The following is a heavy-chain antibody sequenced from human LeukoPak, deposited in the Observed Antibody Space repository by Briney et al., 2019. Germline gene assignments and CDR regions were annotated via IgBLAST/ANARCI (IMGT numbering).Heavy chain of an antibody. V-gene: IGHV1-24*01. D-gene: IGHD3-10*01. J-gene: IGHJ4*02. CDR1: GYTLTELS. CDR2: FDPEDGET. Sequence: ASVKVSCKVSGYTLTELSMHWVRQAPGKGLERMGGFDPEDGETIYAQKFQGRVTMTEDTSTDTAYMELSSLRSEDTAVYYCATVAITMVRGASPLDYWGQGTLVTVSS. CDR3: ATVAITMVRGASPLDY.